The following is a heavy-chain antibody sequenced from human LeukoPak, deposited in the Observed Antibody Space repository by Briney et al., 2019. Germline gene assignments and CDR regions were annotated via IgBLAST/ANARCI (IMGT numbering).Heavy chain of an antibody. V-gene: IGHV4-59*02. J-gene: IGHJ3*02. CDR2: IYYSGST. D-gene: IGHD6-13*01. Sequence: SETLSLTCTVSGGSVSSYYWSWIRQPPGKGLEWIGYIYYSGSTNYNPYLKSRVTISVDTSKNQFSLKLSSVTAADTAVYYCARESEASSSWYAVAFDIWGQGTMVTVSS. CDR1: GGSVSSYY. CDR3: ARESEASSSWYAVAFDI.